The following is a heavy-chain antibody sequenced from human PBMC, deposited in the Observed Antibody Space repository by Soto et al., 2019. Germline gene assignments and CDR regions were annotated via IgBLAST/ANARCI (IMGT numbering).Heavy chain of an antibody. V-gene: IGHV1-18*01. D-gene: IGHD6-13*01. CDR3: ARAIAAAGTAEIYYYYSYTDV. CDR1: GYTFISYG. CDR2: ISAYNGNT. J-gene: IGHJ6*03. Sequence: VTVDCQRSGYTFISYGISWVRQAPGKGLEWMGWISAYNGNTNYAQKLQGRVTMTTDTSTSTAYMELRSLRSDDTAVYYCARAIAAAGTAEIYYYYSYTDVWGKGTTVTVSS.